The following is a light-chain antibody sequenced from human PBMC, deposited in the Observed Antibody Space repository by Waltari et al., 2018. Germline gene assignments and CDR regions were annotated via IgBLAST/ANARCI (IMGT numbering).Light chain of an antibody. CDR2: AVS. Sequence: DIQVTQSPSSLSASVGDRVTITCRTSQGIGIDLGWYQQKPGKAPKRLIYAVSSLQSGVPSRFSGSGSGTEFTLTISSLQPEDFTTYYCLQHNSYPLTFGGGTNVEIK. J-gene: IGKJ4*01. V-gene: IGKV1-17*01. CDR3: LQHNSYPLT. CDR1: QGIGID.